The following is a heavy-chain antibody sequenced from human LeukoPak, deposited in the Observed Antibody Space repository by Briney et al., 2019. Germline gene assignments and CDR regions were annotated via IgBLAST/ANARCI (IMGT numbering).Heavy chain of an antibody. V-gene: IGHV4-59*01. CDR3: ARGRSSVDP. J-gene: IGHJ5*02. Sequence: PSETLSLTCTVSGCSISGYFWSWIRQPPGKGLEWIGYIYYSGGTNYNPSLKSRVTISVDTSKNQFSLKLTSVTAADTAVYYCARGRSSVDPWGQGTLVTVSS. CDR2: IYYSGGT. CDR1: GCSISGYF.